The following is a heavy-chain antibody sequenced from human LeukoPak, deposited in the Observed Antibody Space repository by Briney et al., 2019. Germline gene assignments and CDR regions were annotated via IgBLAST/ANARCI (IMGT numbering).Heavy chain of an antibody. V-gene: IGHV3-23*01. CDR3: AKDARTGVWNIGDSWFDP. Sequence: GGTLRLSCAASGFTFNEYAMTWVRQAPGQGLEWVSGLSDSGASTFYAESVRGRFTISRDNSKNMLYLHINSLRAEDTAVYYCAKDARTGVWNIGDSWFDPWGQGTLVSVPS. D-gene: IGHD2/OR15-2a*01. CDR2: LSDSGAST. J-gene: IGHJ5*02. CDR1: GFTFNEYA.